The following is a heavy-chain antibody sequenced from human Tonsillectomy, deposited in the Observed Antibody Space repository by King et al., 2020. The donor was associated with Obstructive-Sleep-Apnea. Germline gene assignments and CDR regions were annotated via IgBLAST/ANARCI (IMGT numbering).Heavy chain of an antibody. V-gene: IGHV3-30*03. CDR3: ARHLDYGDYVEKVFDY. CDR2: ISYDGSNK. CDR1: GFTFSNYG. Sequence: VQLVESGGGVVQPGRSLRLSYAASGFTFSNYGMHWVRQAPGKGLEWVALISYDGSNKYYADSVKGRFTISRDISKNTLYLQMNSLRPDDTAVYYCARHLDYGDYVEKVFDYWGQGTLVTVSS. J-gene: IGHJ4*02. D-gene: IGHD4-17*01.